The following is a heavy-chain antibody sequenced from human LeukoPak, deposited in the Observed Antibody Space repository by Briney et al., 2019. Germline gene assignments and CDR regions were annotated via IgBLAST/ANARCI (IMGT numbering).Heavy chain of an antibody. CDR2: IYYSGSA. CDR3: ARQVTFGYAHAYYFDY. D-gene: IGHD3-16*01. CDR1: GGSISSGGYY. V-gene: IGHV4-31*03. J-gene: IGHJ4*02. Sequence: PSQTLSLTCTVSGGSISSGGYYWSWIRQHPGKGLEWIGYIYYSGSAYYNPSLKNRLTISVDTSKNQFSLRLSSVTAADTAVYYCARQVTFGYAHAYYFDYWGQGTLVTVSS.